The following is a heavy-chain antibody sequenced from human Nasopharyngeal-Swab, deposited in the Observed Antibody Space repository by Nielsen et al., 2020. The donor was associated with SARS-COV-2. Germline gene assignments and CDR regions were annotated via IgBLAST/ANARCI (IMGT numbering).Heavy chain of an antibody. V-gene: IGHV3-30*18. CDR1: GFIFSNYG. CDR3: AKGSLLGPCMDV. J-gene: IGHJ6*03. Sequence: GGSLRLSCAASGFIFSNYGMHWVRQTPGKGLEWVAVISFDGSSQYYVDPVKVRFTISRDNSKSTLSLQMNSLRDEDTAVYYCAKGSLLGPCMDVWGKGTTVTVTS. CDR2: ISFDGSSQ.